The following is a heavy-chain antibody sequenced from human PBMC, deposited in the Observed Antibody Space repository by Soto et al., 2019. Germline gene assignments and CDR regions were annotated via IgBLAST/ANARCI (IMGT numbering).Heavy chain of an antibody. CDR2: FDPESDEK. Sequence: GASVKVSCKVSGYTLSEVSMHWVRQAPGKGLEWMGGFDPESDEKVYTHEFQGRVTMTEDTSTNTVFMELSSLMSEDTAVYYCVIAEICNGATCYSGHNWLDPWGQGTLVTVSS. CDR3: VIAEICNGATCYSGHNWLDP. CDR1: GYTLSEVS. J-gene: IGHJ5*02. V-gene: IGHV1-24*01. D-gene: IGHD2-15*01.